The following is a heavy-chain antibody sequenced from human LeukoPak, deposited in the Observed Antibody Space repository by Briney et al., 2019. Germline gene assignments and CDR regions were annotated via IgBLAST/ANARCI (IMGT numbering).Heavy chain of an antibody. J-gene: IGHJ4*02. V-gene: IGHV4-59*01. D-gene: IGHD3-10*01. Sequence: SETLSLTCTVSGGSISSYYWSWIRQPAGKGLEWIGYIYYSGSTNYNPSLKSRVTISVDTSKNQFSLKLCSVTAADTAVYYCARLDMVRGAPFDYWGQGTLVTVSS. CDR1: GGSISSYY. CDR3: ARLDMVRGAPFDY. CDR2: IYYSGST.